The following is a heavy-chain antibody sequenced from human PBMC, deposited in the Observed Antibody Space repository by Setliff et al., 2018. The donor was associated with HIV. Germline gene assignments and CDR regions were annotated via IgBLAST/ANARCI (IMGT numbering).Heavy chain of an antibody. D-gene: IGHD5-18*01. CDR1: GGTFSNHV. V-gene: IGHV1-69*13. J-gene: IGHJ6*03. CDR3: ARGPWDTARYYYYMDV. CDR2: IIPLSGTA. Sequence: SVKVSCKASGGTFSNHVITWVRQAPGQGLEWMGGIIPLSGTANYAQKFRGRLTITADESTRTAYMELSSLRSEDTAVYYCARGPWDTARYYYYMDVWGKGTAVTVSS.